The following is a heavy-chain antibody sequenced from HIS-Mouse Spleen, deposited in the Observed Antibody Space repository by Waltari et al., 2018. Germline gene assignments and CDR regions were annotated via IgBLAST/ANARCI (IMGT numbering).Heavy chain of an antibody. CDR3: ARMGPASGSYGDY. CDR1: GGSFSGYY. Sequence: QVQLQQWGAGLLKPSETLPRTCAVDGGSFSGYYWSWIRQPPGKGLEWIGEINHSGTTNYTPSLKSRVTISVDTSKNQFSLKLSSVTAADTAVYYCARMGPASGSYGDYWGQGTLVTVSS. V-gene: IGHV4-34*01. J-gene: IGHJ4*02. CDR2: INHSGTT. D-gene: IGHD1-26*01.